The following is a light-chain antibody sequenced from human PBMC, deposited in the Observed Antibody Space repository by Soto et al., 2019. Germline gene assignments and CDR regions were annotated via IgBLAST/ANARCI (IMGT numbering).Light chain of an antibody. CDR2: DAS. V-gene: IGKV1-33*01. CDR1: QDISNY. J-gene: IGKJ3*01. CDR3: QQYDNLPRRFT. Sequence: DIQMTQSPSSLSASVGDRVTITCQASQDISNYLNWYQQKPGKAPKLLIYDASNLETGVPSRFXXSGSGTDFTFTISSLQPEDIATYYCQQYDNLPRRFTFGPGTKVDIK.